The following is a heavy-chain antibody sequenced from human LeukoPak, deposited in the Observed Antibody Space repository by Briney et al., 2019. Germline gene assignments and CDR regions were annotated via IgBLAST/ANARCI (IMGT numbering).Heavy chain of an antibody. CDR2: IYYSGST. D-gene: IGHD6-19*01. V-gene: IGHV4-59*08. CDR3: ARHWRQQWLARPLYFDY. CDR1: GGSISSYY. Sequence: SETLSITCTVSGGSISSYYSSWIRQPPGKGLEWIGYIYYSGSTNYNPSLKSRVTISIDTSKDQFSLKLSSVTAADTAVYYCARHWRQQWLARPLYFDYWGQGTLVTVSS. J-gene: IGHJ4*02.